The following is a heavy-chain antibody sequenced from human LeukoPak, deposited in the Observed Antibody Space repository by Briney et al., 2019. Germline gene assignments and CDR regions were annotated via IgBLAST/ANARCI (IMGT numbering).Heavy chain of an antibody. V-gene: IGHV3-48*04. CDR2: ISSSSSTI. CDR3: ARLGYYGSGTPQDSYFDY. CDR1: GFTFSSYS. Sequence: GGSLRLSCAASGFTFSSYSMNWVRRAPGKGLEWVSYISSSSSTIYYADSVKGRFTISRDNAKNSLYLQMNSLRAEDTAVYYCARLGYYGSGTPQDSYFDYWGQGTLVTVSS. J-gene: IGHJ4*02. D-gene: IGHD3-10*01.